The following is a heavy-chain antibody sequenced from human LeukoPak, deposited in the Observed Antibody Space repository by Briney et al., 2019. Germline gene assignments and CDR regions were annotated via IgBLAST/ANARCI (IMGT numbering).Heavy chain of an antibody. CDR3: AKLYNGSYYS. V-gene: IGHV3-53*01. D-gene: IGHD1-26*01. CDR2: IYAGGRT. Sequence: GALRLSCAASGFTVSSNYMSWVRQVPGKGLEWVSIIYAGGRTYFPDSVKGRFTISRDNSQNMLYLQLNSLRAEDTAVYYCAKLYNGSYYSWGQGTLVTVPS. CDR1: GFTVSSNY. J-gene: IGHJ4*02.